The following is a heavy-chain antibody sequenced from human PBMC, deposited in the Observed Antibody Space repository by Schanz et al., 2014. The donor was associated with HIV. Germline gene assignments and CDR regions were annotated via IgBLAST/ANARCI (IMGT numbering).Heavy chain of an antibody. CDR3: AKVFTVITYVAEYFHH. D-gene: IGHD3-16*01. CDR2: VTNSGSYV. V-gene: IGHV3-23*05. J-gene: IGHJ1*01. CDR1: GFVFRDFA. Sequence: EVQLLESGGDLAQPGNSLRLSCVASGFVFRDFAMAWVRQAPGKGLEWVSAVTNSGSYVNYADSVKGRFTMSRDNSKNTLSLQMDSLRVDDTAIYYCAKVFTVITYVAEYFHHWGQGTLVSVSS.